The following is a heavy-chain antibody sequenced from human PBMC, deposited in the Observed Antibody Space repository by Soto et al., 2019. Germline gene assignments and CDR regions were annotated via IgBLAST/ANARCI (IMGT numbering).Heavy chain of an antibody. CDR2: INHSGST. J-gene: IGHJ4*02. CDR3: ARGWRWLLPEYYFDY. D-gene: IGHD2-15*01. Sequence: SATLSLTCTVSGGSISSSSYYWGWIRQPPGRGLEWIGRINHSGSTNYNPSLKSRVTISVDTSKNQFSLKLSSVTAADTAVYYCARGWRWLLPEYYFDYWGQGTLVTVSS. V-gene: IGHV4-39*07. CDR1: GGSISSSSYY.